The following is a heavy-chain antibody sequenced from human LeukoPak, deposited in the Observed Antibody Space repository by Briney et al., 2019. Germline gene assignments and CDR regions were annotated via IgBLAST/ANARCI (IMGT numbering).Heavy chain of an antibody. Sequence: GGSLRLSCTAPGSRFDDHGMAWVRQVPGKGLEWVCGINWNGGSTGYADSVKGRFTISRDNAKNSLYLQMNSLRADDTALYYRARGDSSGWYFDVWGQGTLVTVSS. J-gene: IGHJ4*02. V-gene: IGHV3-20*04. D-gene: IGHD6-19*01. CDR2: INWNGGST. CDR1: GSRFDDHG. CDR3: ARGDSSGWYFDV.